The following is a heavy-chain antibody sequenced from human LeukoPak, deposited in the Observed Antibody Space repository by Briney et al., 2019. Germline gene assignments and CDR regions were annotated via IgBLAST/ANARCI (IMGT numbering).Heavy chain of an antibody. CDR2: IKQDGSEK. D-gene: IGHD6-19*01. V-gene: IGHV3-7*01. CDR1: GFTFSNYW. CDR3: ASSSGWYGFYDY. J-gene: IGHJ4*02. Sequence: GGSLRLSCAASGFTFSNYWMSWVRQAPGKGLEWVANIKQDGSEKNYLDSVKGRFTISRDNAKNSVYVQMNSLRAEDTAVYYCASSSGWYGFYDYWGQGTLVTVSS.